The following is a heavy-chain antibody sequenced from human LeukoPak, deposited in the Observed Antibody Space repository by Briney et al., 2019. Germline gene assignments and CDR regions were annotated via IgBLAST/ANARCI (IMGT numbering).Heavy chain of an antibody. Sequence: PGGSLRLSCATSGFTFDYYAMHWVRQIPGKAPEWVSLISGDGGRTKYADSVKGRFTMSRDNNKKSLYLQMNNLRNEDTALYYCAKDLHDYLGGSYRGYFDSWGQGILVTASS. V-gene: IGHV3-43*02. CDR2: ISGDGGRT. D-gene: IGHD3-16*02. CDR3: AKDLHDYLGGSYRGYFDS. CDR1: GFTFDYYA. J-gene: IGHJ4*02.